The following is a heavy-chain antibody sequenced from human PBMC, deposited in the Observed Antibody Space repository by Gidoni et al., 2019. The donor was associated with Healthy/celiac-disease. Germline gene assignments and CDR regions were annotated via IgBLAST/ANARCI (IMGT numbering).Heavy chain of an antibody. Sequence: QVQLVESGGAVVQPGRSLRLSCAASGFTFSSYAMHWVRQAPGKGLEWVAVISYDGSNKYYADSVKGRFTISRDNSKNTLYLQMNSLRAEDTTVYYCARVGYSGYDCLDYWGQGTLVTVSS. CDR2: ISYDGSNK. CDR1: GFTFSSYA. CDR3: ARVGYSGYDCLDY. V-gene: IGHV3-30-3*01. J-gene: IGHJ4*02. D-gene: IGHD5-12*01.